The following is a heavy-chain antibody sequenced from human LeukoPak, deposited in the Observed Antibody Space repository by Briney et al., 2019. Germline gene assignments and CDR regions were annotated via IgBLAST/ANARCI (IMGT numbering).Heavy chain of an antibody. Sequence: PSETLSLTCTVSGGSISSSSYYWGWIRQPPGKGLEWIGSIYYSGSTYYNPSLKSRVTISVDTSKNQFSLKLSSVTAADTAVYYCARATVVVVAATPDAFDIWGQGTMVTVSS. D-gene: IGHD2-15*01. CDR1: GGSISSSSYY. V-gene: IGHV4-39*07. CDR2: IYYSGST. CDR3: ARATVVVVAATPDAFDI. J-gene: IGHJ3*02.